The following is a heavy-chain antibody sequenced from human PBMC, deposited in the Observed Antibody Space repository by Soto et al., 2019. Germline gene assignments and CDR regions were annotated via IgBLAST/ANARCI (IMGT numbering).Heavy chain of an antibody. D-gene: IGHD6-19*01. Sequence: QVQLVQSGAEVKKPGSSVNVSCKASGGTFSSYAISWVRQAPGQGLEWMGGIIPIFGTANYAQKFQGRVTITADESTSTAYMELSSLRSEDTAVYYCARDQRRLYSSGWYWFDPWGQGTLVTVSS. CDR3: ARDQRRLYSSGWYWFDP. V-gene: IGHV1-69*01. J-gene: IGHJ5*02. CDR1: GGTFSSYA. CDR2: IIPIFGTA.